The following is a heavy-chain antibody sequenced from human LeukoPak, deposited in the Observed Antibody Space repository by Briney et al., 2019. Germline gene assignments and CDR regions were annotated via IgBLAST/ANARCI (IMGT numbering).Heavy chain of an antibody. CDR1: GGSFSGYY. CDR3: ATEGYDFWSGAAVGWFDP. V-gene: IGHV4-34*01. Sequence: SETLSLTCAVYGGSFSGYYWSWIRQPPGKGLEWIGEINHSGSTNYNPSLKSRVTISVDKSKNQFSLKLSSVTAADTAVYYCATEGYDFWSGAAVGWFDPWGQGTLVTVSS. D-gene: IGHD3-3*01. J-gene: IGHJ5*02. CDR2: INHSGST.